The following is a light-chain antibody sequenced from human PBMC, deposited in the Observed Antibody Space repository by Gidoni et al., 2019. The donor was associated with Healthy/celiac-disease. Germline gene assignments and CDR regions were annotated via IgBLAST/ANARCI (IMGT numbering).Light chain of an antibody. J-gene: IGKJ3*01. CDR3: QQYGSSPLT. V-gene: IGKV3-20*01. CDR1: QSVSSSY. Sequence: EIVLTQYPGTLSLSPGERATLSCRASQSVSSSYLAWYQQKPGQAPSLLIYGASSRSTGIPDRFSGSGFGTDFTLTFSRLEPEDFTVYYCQQYGSSPLTFGPGTKVDIK. CDR2: GAS.